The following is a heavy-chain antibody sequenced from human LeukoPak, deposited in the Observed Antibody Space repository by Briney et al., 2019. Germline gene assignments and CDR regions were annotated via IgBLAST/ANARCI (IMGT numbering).Heavy chain of an antibody. J-gene: IGHJ4*02. Sequence: GGSLRLSCAASGFTFTNAWMNWVRQAPGKGLEWVGRIKGKIDGGTIDYAAPEKGRFTISRDDSKDTLYLQMNSLKTEDTAVYFCSTKGDWGQGTLVTVSS. CDR2: IKGKIDGGTI. CDR1: GFTFTNAW. CDR3: STKGD. V-gene: IGHV3-15*01.